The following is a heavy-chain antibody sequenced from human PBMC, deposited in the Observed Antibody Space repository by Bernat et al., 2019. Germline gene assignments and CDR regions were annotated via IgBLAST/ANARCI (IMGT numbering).Heavy chain of an antibody. J-gene: IGHJ6*02. Sequence: EVQLVESGGGLVQPGRSLRLSCTASGFTFGDYAMSWFRQAPGKGLEWVGFIRSKAYGGTTEYAASVKGRFTISRDDSKSIAYLQMNSLRAEDTAVYYCAKEGWGAVWGQGTTVTVSS. CDR2: IRSKAYGGTT. D-gene: IGHD1-26*01. V-gene: IGHV3-49*03. CDR3: AKEGWGAV. CDR1: GFTFGDYA.